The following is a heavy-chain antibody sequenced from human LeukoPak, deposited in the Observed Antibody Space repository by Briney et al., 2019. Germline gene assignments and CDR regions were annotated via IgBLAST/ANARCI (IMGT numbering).Heavy chain of an antibody. Sequence: PGGSLGLSCAASGFTFSPYWMHWVRQTPGKGLEWVSRINGDGSITTYADSVKGRFTISRDNAKNTLYVQMNSLRAEDTAVYYCTRDLDGSGNYHWFDPWGQGTLVTVSS. J-gene: IGHJ5*02. V-gene: IGHV3-74*01. D-gene: IGHD3-10*01. CDR1: GFTFSPYW. CDR3: TRDLDGSGNYHWFDP. CDR2: INGDGSIT.